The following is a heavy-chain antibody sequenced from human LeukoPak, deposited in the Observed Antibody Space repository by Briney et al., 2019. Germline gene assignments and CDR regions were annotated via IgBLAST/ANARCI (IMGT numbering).Heavy chain of an antibody. CDR2: ISAYNGNT. D-gene: IGHD5-18*01. J-gene: IGHJ4*02. Sequence: ASVKVSCKASGYTFTSYGISWVRQAPGQGLEWMGWISAYNGNTNYAQKLQGRVTMTTDTSTSTAYMELSSLRSEDTAVYYCAREARPYSYGPYYFDYWGQGTLVTVSS. CDR1: GYTFTSYG. V-gene: IGHV1-18*01. CDR3: AREARPYSYGPYYFDY.